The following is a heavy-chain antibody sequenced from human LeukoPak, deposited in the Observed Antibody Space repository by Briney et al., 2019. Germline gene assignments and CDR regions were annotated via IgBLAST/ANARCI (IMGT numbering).Heavy chain of an antibody. V-gene: IGHV3-23*01. D-gene: IGHD3-3*02. Sequence: PGGSLRLSCAASGFPFNTYAMSWVRQAPGKGLEYISVIRPTGTNTYYASSVKGRFTISRDDPRTTVYLQMSSLRAEDTAIYYCAKLAFYETSAPLRDISFWGQGTLVTVSS. J-gene: IGHJ4*02. CDR2: IRPTGTNT. CDR3: AKLAFYETSAPLRDISF. CDR1: GFPFNTYA.